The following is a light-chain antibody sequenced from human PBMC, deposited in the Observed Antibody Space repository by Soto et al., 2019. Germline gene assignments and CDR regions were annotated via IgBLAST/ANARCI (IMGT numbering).Light chain of an antibody. CDR2: DAT. CDR1: QNISVW. CDR3: EQYDSSSPT. J-gene: IGKJ2*01. V-gene: IGKV1-5*01. Sequence: DIQMTQSPSTLSAPVGDGVTITCRASQNISVWLAWYQQRPGKAPKFLIYDATNLETGVSSRFSGSGSGTEFNHTIRSLQPDECATYYGEQYDSSSPTCGEGTKLEIK.